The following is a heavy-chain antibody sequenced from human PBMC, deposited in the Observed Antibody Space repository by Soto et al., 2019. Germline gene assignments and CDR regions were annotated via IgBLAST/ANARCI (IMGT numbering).Heavy chain of an antibody. CDR3: ARSGHIFEGVV. J-gene: IGHJ4*02. CDR1: GASMTNYY. D-gene: IGHD3-16*01. V-gene: IGHV4-59*01. Sequence: KPSETLSLTCTVSGASMTNYYGSWIRQSPRKGLEHIGYVYYSGNTYYSPSLESRATLSIDTANNQFSLTLTSLTAADTAIYYCARSGHIFEGVVWGQGILVTVSS. CDR2: VYYSGNT.